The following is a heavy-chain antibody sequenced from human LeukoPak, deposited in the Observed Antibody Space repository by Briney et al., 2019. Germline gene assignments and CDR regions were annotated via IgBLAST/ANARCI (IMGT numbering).Heavy chain of an antibody. D-gene: IGHD5-12*01. CDR2: INSDGSST. CDR1: GFTFSSHW. V-gene: IGHV3-74*01. Sequence: GGSLRLSCAASGFTFSSHWMHWVRHGPGKGLVWVSRINSDGSSTSYADSVKGRFTISRDNGKNTLYLQMSSLRAEDMAVYYCARDRDIVVGRGWFDPWGQGTLVTVSS. CDR3: ARDRDIVVGRGWFDP. J-gene: IGHJ5*02.